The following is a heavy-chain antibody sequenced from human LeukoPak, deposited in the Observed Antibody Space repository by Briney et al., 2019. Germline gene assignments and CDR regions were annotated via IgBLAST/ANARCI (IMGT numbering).Heavy chain of an antibody. Sequence: SETLSLTCTVSGGSISSYYWSWIRQPPGEGPEGIGYIYYSGSTNYNPSLKSRVTISVDTSKNQFSLKLSSVTAADTAVYYCARALYDFWSGYPDAFDIWGQGTMVTVSS. V-gene: IGHV4-59*01. CDR1: GGSISSYY. J-gene: IGHJ3*02. CDR2: IYYSGST. CDR3: ARALYDFWSGYPDAFDI. D-gene: IGHD3-3*01.